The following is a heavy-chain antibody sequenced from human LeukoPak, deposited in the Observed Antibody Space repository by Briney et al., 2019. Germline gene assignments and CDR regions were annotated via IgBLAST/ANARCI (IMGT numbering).Heavy chain of an antibody. CDR1: GGSISSSSFH. J-gene: IGHJ4*02. Sequence: KSSETLSLTCTVSGGSISSSSFHWGWIRQPPGKGLEWIGSIYYSGSTCYNPSLKSRVTISVETSENQFSLNLTSVTAADTAVYYCACYGDSTNYFDYWGQGTLVTVSS. CDR2: IYYSGST. CDR3: ACYGDSTNYFDY. V-gene: IGHV4-39*07. D-gene: IGHD4-17*01.